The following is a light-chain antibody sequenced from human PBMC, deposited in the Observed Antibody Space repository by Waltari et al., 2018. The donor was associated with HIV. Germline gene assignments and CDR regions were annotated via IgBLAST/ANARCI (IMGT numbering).Light chain of an antibody. V-gene: IGLV2-11*01. CDR2: DVN. CDR3: CSYAGSSYV. Sequence: QSALTQPRSVSGSPGQSVTISCTGSASDVGGYHYVSWYQQHPGKAPKLLIDDVNKRPSGVPDRFSGSKSGNTAYLTISGLQTEDEADYYCCSYAGSSYVFGTETKVTVL. CDR1: ASDVGGYHY. J-gene: IGLJ1*01.